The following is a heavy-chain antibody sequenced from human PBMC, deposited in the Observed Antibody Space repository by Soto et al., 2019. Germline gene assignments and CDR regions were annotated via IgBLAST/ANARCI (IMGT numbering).Heavy chain of an antibody. J-gene: IGHJ4*02. CDR3: ARELLGYDILTGFTYSTRGFDY. D-gene: IGHD3-9*01. CDR1: GGSISSYY. Sequence: QVQLQESGPGLVKPSETLSLTCTVSGGSISSYYWSWIRQPPGKGLEWIGYIFYSGSTNYNPSLKTRVPISVDTSKNQFSLTLSSVTAADTAVYYCARELLGYDILTGFTYSTRGFDYWGQGTLVTVTS. CDR2: IFYSGST. V-gene: IGHV4-59*01.